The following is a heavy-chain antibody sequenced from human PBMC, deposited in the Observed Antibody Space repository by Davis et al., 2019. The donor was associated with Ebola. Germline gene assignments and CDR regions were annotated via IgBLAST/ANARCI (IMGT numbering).Heavy chain of an antibody. Sequence: GSLRLSCAAPGFTFRSYDMHWVRQATGKGLEWVSAIGAAGDTYYPVSVKGRFTISRENAKNSLYLQMNSLRAEDTAVYYCARAGFGSTWFDCWGQGILVTVSS. J-gene: IGHJ5*01. CDR3: ARAGFGSTWFDC. V-gene: IGHV3-13*01. D-gene: IGHD6-13*01. CDR1: GFTFRSYD. CDR2: IGAAGDT.